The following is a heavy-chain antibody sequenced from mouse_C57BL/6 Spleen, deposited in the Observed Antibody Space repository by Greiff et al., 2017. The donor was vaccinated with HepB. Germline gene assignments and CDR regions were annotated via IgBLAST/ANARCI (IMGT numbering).Heavy chain of an antibody. Sequence: EVKLQQSGPELVKPGASVKISCKASGYTFTDYYMNWVKQSHGKSLEWIGDINPNNGGTSYNQKFKGKATLTVDKSSSTAYMELRSLTSEDSAVYYCAYDYPYFDYWGQGTTLTVSS. J-gene: IGHJ2*01. CDR3: AYDYPYFDY. D-gene: IGHD2-4*01. V-gene: IGHV1-26*01. CDR2: INPNNGGT. CDR1: GYTFTDYY.